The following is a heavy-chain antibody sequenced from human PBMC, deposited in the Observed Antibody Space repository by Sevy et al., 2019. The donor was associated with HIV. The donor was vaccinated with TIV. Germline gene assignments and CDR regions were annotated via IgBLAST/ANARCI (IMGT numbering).Heavy chain of an antibody. V-gene: IGHV3-23*01. CDR1: GFTFSSYA. D-gene: IGHD5-18*01. CDR2: ISGSGGST. Sequence: GGSLSLSCAASGFTFSSYAMSWVRQAPGKGLEWVSAISGSGGSTYYADSVKGRFTISRDNSKNTLYLQMNSLRAEDTAVYYCAVIQLYYYYMDVWGKGTTVTVSS. J-gene: IGHJ6*03. CDR3: AVIQLYYYYMDV.